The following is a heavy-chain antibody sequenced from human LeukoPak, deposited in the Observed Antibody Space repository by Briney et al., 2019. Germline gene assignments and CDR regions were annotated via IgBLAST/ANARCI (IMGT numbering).Heavy chain of an antibody. V-gene: IGHV3-23*01. Sequence: GGSLRLSCVGSGFTFSAYAMNWVRQAPGKGLEWVSTISGSSSNTYYAESVKGRFTISRDNSKNTVFLQMNSLRAEDTAIYYCPKDPLGVVDAFDLWGQGTVVTVSS. CDR2: ISGSSSNT. CDR1: GFTFSAYA. CDR3: PKDPLGVVDAFDL. D-gene: IGHD2-21*01. J-gene: IGHJ3*01.